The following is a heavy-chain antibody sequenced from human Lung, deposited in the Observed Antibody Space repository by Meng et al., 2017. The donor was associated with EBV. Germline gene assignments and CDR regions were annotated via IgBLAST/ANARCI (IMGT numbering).Heavy chain of an antibody. D-gene: IGHD3-10*01. CDR2: IYYTGSS. V-gene: IGHV4-31*02. Sequence: GQLQESGPGLVPPSQTLALTWTVSGGSFISGGYYWSWIRQQPGKGPEWIGYIYYTGSSFYNPSLKSRVTISVDTSKNQFSLNLSSVTAADTAVYYCANAGRFGESLGDYWGQGILVTVSS. J-gene: IGHJ4*02. CDR3: ANAGRFGESLGDY. CDR1: GGSFISGGYY.